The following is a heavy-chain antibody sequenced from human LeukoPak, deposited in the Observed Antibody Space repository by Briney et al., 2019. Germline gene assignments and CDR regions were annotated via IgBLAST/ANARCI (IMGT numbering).Heavy chain of an antibody. CDR2: IYYTGST. J-gene: IGHJ4*02. CDR1: GDSISTYY. Sequence: SETLSLTCTVSGDSISTYYWSWIRQPPGKGPEWIGYIYYTGSTNYNPSLKSRVTISVDTSKNQFSLKLSSVTAADTAVYYCARSYGGNPDYWGQGTLVTVSS. V-gene: IGHV4-59*08. CDR3: ARSYGGNPDY. D-gene: IGHD4-23*01.